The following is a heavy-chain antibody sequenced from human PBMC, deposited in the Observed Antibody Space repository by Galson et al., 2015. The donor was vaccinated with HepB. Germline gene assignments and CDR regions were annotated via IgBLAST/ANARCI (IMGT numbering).Heavy chain of an antibody. Sequence: SVKVSCKASGYTFTGYYMHWVRQAPGQGLEWMGWINPNSGGTNYAQKFQGRVTMTRDTSISTAYMELSRLRSDDTAVYYCARFEYCSGGSCPTTDYWGQGTLVTVSS. CDR3: ARFEYCSGGSCPTTDY. V-gene: IGHV1-2*02. J-gene: IGHJ4*02. CDR2: INPNSGGT. CDR1: GYTFTGYY. D-gene: IGHD2-15*01.